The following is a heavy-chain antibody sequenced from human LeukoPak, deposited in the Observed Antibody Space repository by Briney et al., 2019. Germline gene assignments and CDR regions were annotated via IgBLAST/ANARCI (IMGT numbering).Heavy chain of an antibody. CDR1: GGTFSSYA. CDR3: ARDRCGGDCYPDNWFDP. V-gene: IGHV1-69*05. J-gene: IGHJ5*02. D-gene: IGHD2-21*02. CDR2: IIPIFGTA. Sequence: GSSVKVSCKASGGTFSSYAISWVRQAPGQGLEWMGGIIPIFGTANYAQKFQGRVTITTDESTSTAYMELRSLRSEDTAVYYCARDRCGGDCYPDNWFDPWGQGTLVTVSS.